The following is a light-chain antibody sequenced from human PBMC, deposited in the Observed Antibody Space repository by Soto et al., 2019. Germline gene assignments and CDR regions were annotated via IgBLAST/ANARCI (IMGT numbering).Light chain of an antibody. CDR1: ENVGTN. Sequence: IVMTQSPATLSVSPGEGGTLSCRASENVGTNLAWYQQKPGQAPRLLIYGSSTRATGIPATFSGSGSGTEFTLTTSSLQSEESAIYYCQQYNNWGLSFGGGTKVEIK. CDR3: QQYNNWGLS. V-gene: IGKV3D-15*01. CDR2: GSS. J-gene: IGKJ4*01.